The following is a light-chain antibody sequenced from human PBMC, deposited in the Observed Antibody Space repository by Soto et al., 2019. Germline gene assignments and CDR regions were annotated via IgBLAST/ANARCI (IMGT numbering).Light chain of an antibody. CDR2: GAS. CDR1: QGISKW. V-gene: IGKV1-5*01. CDR3: QQYNSYDMWS. Sequence: DIPMTQSPSTLSASVGDRVTITCRASQGISKWLAWYQQKPGKAPKLLIYGASSLENGVPSRFSGSGSGTEFTLTISSLQHDDFATYFCQQYNSYDMWSFGQGTKVDLK. J-gene: IGKJ1*01.